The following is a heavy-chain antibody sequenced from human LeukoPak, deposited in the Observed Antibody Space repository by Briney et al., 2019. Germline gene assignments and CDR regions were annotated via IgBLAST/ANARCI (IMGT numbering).Heavy chain of an antibody. J-gene: IGHJ5*02. CDR2: IYEKDNFLAI. CDR1: GFTFSGSA. CDR3: TRDSGTYNWLDP. Sequence: GRSLRLSCAASGFTFSGSAIQWVRQSSGPALESRGQIYEKDNFLAITSSASVRGMFTSSKYESKNTAYLQKNSLKPEDTALYYCTRDSGTYNWLDPWGQGTLVTVSS. D-gene: IGHD1-26*01. V-gene: IGHV3-73*01.